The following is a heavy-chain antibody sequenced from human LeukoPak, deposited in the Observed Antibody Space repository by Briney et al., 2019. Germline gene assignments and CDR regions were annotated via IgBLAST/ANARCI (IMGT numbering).Heavy chain of an antibody. CDR3: AREPGYLIDY. D-gene: IGHD6-13*01. J-gene: IGHJ4*02. CDR2: IRSKAYGLTT. V-gene: IGHV3-49*04. Sequence: GGSLRLSCAASGFTFSGYTMNWVRQAPGKGLEWVGFIRSKAYGLTTEYAASVKGRFTISRDDSKSIAYLQMNSLKTEDTAVYYCAREPGYLIDYWGQGTLVTVSS. CDR1: GFTFSGYT.